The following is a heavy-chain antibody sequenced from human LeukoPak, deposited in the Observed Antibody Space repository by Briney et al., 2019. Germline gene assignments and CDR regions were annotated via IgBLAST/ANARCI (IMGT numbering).Heavy chain of an antibody. CDR3: AIMTTVTYTYDY. CDR1: GYTFTGYY. D-gene: IGHD4-17*01. J-gene: IGHJ4*02. Sequence: GASVKVSCKASGYTFTGYYIHWVRQAPGQGLEWMGWINPNSGGTNYAQKFQGWVTMTRVASISTAYMELSRLGSDDTAVYYCAIMTTVTYTYDYWGQGTLVTVSS. CDR2: INPNSGGT. V-gene: IGHV1-2*04.